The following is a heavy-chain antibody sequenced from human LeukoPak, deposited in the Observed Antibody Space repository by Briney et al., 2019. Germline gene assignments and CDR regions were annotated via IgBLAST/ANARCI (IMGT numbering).Heavy chain of an antibody. CDR3: ARGRGNMVRGVIMAY. D-gene: IGHD3-10*01. V-gene: IGHV4-39*07. CDR2: INHSGST. CDR1: GGSISSSSYY. Sequence: SETLSLTCTVSGGSISSSSYYWGWIRQPPGKGLEWIGEINHSGSTNYNPSLKSRVTISVDTSKNQFSLKLSSVTAADTAVYYCARGRGNMVRGVIMAYWGQGTLVTVSS. J-gene: IGHJ4*02.